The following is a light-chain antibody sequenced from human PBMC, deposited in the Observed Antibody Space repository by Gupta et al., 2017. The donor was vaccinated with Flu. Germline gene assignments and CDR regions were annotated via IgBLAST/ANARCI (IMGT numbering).Light chain of an antibody. CDR3: QQTHSTPLT. J-gene: IGKJ4*01. Sequence: DIQMTQSPSSLSASVGDRVTITCRTSQTINNFLNWYQQRPGKAPNLLIYAASSLQSGVPSRFSGSGFGTDFTLTISSLHPEDFAIYYCQQTHSTPLTFGGGTKVEIK. CDR2: AAS. CDR1: QTINNF. V-gene: IGKV1-39*01.